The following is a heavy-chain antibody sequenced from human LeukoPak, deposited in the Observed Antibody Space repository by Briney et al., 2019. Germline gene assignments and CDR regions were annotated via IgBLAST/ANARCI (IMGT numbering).Heavy chain of an antibody. V-gene: IGHV3-23*01. Sequence: GGSLRLSCAASGLTFSGAVMAWVRQCPGKGLEWVASVSGNGDMTYYTDSVKGRFAISRDNSRNTLFLQLSGLTFDDTARYYCAKVDIVGSRKPGMDVWGQGTTVTVSS. CDR2: VSGNGDMT. D-gene: IGHD2-21*01. J-gene: IGHJ6*02. CDR3: AKVDIVGSRKPGMDV. CDR1: GLTFSGAV.